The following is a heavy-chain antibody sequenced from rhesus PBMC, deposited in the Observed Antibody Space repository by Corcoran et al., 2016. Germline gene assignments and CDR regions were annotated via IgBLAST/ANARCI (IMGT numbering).Heavy chain of an antibody. D-gene: IGHD2-15*01. V-gene: IGHV4-57*01. J-gene: IGHJ4*01. Sequence: QVQLQESGPELVKPSETLSLTCAVSGGSISSSNWWSWIRQPPGKGLEWIGRISGRGGSTAYNPSLKSRVTMSTDTSKNQFSLKLSSVTAADTAVYYCARDVRSTLDYWGQGVLVTVSS. CDR3: ARDVRSTLDY. CDR2: ISGRGGST. CDR1: GGSISSSNW.